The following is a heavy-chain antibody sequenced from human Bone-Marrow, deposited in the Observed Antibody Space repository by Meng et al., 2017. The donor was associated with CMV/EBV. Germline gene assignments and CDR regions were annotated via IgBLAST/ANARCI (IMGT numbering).Heavy chain of an antibody. J-gene: IGHJ4*02. D-gene: IGHD6-19*01. CDR2: IIPIFGTA. CDR1: GGTFSSYA. Sequence: SVKVSCKASGGTFSSYAISWVRQAPGQGLEWMGGIIPIFGTANYAQKFQGRVTITTDESTSTAYMELSSLRSEDTAVYYCARARAVAGNWDYWGQGTRVTGYS. CDR3: ARARAVAGNWDY. V-gene: IGHV1-69*05.